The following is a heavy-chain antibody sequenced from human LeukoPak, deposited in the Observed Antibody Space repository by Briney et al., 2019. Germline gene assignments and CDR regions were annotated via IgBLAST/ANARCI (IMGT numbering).Heavy chain of an antibody. CDR1: GFTFSNAW. J-gene: IGHJ4*02. Sequence: GGSLRLSCAASGFTFSNAWMSWVRQAPGKGLEWVGRIKSKTDGGTTDYAAPVKGRFTISRDDSKNTLYLQMNSLKTEDTAVYYCTTSTSIAARLAYWGQGTLVTVSS. D-gene: IGHD6-6*01. CDR3: TTSTSIAARLAY. V-gene: IGHV3-15*01. CDR2: IKSKTDGGTT.